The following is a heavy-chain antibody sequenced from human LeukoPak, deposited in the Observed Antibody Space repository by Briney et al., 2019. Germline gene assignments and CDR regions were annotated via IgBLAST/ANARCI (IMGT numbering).Heavy chain of an antibody. J-gene: IGHJ5*02. CDR2: INHSGST. D-gene: IGHD2-2*01. CDR1: GGSFSGYY. Sequence: SETLSLTCAVYGGSFSGYYWSWIRQPPGKGLEWIGEINHSGSTNYNPSLKSRVTISVDTSKNQFSLTLSSVTAADTAVYYCARGHVVVVPAAIGWFDPWGQGPLVTVSS. CDR3: ARGHVVVVPAAIGWFDP. V-gene: IGHV4-34*01.